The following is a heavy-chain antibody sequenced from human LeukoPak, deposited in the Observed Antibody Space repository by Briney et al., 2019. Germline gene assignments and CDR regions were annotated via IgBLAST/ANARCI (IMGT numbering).Heavy chain of an antibody. CDR3: ARIGYSYQSDY. J-gene: IGHJ4*02. Sequence: PSETLSLTCTVSGGSISSYYWSWIRQPPGKGLEWTGYIYYSGGTNYNPSLKSRVTISVDTSKNQFSLKLSSVTAADTAVYYCARIGYSYQSDYWGQGTLVTVSS. D-gene: IGHD5-18*01. V-gene: IGHV4-59*08. CDR1: GGSISSYY. CDR2: IYYSGGT.